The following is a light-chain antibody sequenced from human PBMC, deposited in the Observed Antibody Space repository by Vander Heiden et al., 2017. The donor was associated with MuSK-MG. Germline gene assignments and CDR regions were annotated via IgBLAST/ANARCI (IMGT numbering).Light chain of an antibody. J-gene: IGKJ4*01. V-gene: IGKV1-33*01. CDR1: QDISNF. CDR3: QQYGDLVT. Sequence: DVQMTQYPPSLSASVGDRVTITCQASQDISNFLNWYQHRPGKAPKLLIYHASTLQTGVPTRFSGSGSGTHFTFTISSLQPEDIATYYCQQYGDLVTFGGGTKVXIK. CDR2: HAS.